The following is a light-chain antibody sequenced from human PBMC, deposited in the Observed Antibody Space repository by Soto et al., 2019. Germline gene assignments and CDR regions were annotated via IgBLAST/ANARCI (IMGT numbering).Light chain of an antibody. CDR1: QSVSSW. V-gene: IGKV1-5*01. Sequence: DIQMTQSPSTLSASVGDRVTITCRASQSVSSWLAWYQQKPGQAPKLLSYDVSSLESGVPSRFSGSGSGTQFTLTISSLHPDDFATYYCQQPNSYPNTFREGTKLEIK. J-gene: IGKJ2*01. CDR3: QQPNSYPNT. CDR2: DVS.